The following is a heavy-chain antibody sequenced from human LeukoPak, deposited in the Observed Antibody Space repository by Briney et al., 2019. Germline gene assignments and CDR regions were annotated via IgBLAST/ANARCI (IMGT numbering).Heavy chain of an antibody. CDR2: VSTSGIYT. CDR1: GFTLRSYN. CDR3: ARNFGDGGGYFDY. V-gene: IGHV3-21*01. J-gene: IGHJ4*02. D-gene: IGHD4-17*01. Sequence: GGSLRLSCAASGFTLRSYNLNWVRQAPGKGLEWVSTVSTSGIYTYYADSVRGRFIISRDNAKNSLYLQMNSLSGEDTAVYFCARNFGDGGGYFDYWGQGTLVAVSS.